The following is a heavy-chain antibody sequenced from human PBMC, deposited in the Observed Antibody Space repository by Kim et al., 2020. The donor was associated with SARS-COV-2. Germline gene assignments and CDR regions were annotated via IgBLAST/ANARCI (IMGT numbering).Heavy chain of an antibody. J-gene: IGHJ4*02. V-gene: IGHV3-30*18. D-gene: IGHD6-6*01. CDR1: GFTFSSYG. Sequence: GGSLRLSCAASGFTFSSYGMHWVRQAPGKGLEWVAVISYDGSNKYYADSVKGRFTISRDNSKNTLYLQMNSLRAEDTAVYYCAKDRIAAGLDYWGQGTLVTVSS. CDR3: AKDRIAAGLDY. CDR2: ISYDGSNK.